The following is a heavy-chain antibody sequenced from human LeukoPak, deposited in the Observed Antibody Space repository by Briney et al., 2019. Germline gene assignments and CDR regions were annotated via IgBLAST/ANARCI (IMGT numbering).Heavy chain of an antibody. D-gene: IGHD5-12*01. V-gene: IGHV4-34*01. Sequence: SGTLSLTCAVYGGSFSGYYWSWIRQPPGKGLEWIGEINHSGSTNYNPSLKSRVTISVDTSKNQSSLKLTSVTAADTAVYYCARGEWLRSWFAYWGQGTLVTVSS. J-gene: IGHJ4*02. CDR3: ARGEWLRSWFAY. CDR2: INHSGST. CDR1: GGSFSGYY.